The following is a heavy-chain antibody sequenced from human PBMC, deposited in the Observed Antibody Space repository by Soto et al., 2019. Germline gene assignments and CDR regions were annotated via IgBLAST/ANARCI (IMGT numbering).Heavy chain of an antibody. D-gene: IGHD3-10*01. V-gene: IGHV3-74*01. CDR1: GFTFSSYW. CDR3: ARGSLIVWNYYGSGSDPSPFDY. Sequence: GSLRLSCAASGFTFSSYWMHWVRQAPGKGLVWVSRINSDGSSTSYADSVKGRFTISRDNAKNTLYLQMNSLRAEDTAVYYCARGSLIVWNYYGSGSDPSPFDYWGQGTLVTVSS. J-gene: IGHJ4*02. CDR2: INSDGSST.